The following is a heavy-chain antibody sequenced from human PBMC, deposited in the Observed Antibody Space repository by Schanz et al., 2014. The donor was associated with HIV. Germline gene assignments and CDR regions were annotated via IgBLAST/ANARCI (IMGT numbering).Heavy chain of an antibody. V-gene: IGHV4-31*03. CDR2: TFHSGST. J-gene: IGHJ5*02. CDR1: GGSISSGSYY. D-gene: IGHD2-2*01. Sequence: QVQLQESGPGLVKPSQTLSLTCTVSGGSISSGSYYWNWIRQHPGKGLEWIGYTFHSGSTYYTPSLKSRTTISIDTSKNQFSLKLTSVTAADTAVYYCARDLVGTRGWFDPWGQGTLVTVSS. CDR3: ARDLVGTRGWFDP.